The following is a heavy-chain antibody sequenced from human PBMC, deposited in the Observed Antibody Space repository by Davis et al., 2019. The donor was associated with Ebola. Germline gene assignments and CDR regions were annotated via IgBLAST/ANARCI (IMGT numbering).Heavy chain of an antibody. CDR1: GGSISSSSYY. Sequence: SETLSLTCTVSGGSISSSSYYWGWIRQPPGKGLEWIGNIYYRGSTYYNPSLKSRVTISVDTSKNQFSLKLSSVTAADTAVYYCARLEGTVTTSWFDPWGQGTLVTVSS. J-gene: IGHJ5*02. CDR2: IYYRGST. D-gene: IGHD4-17*01. CDR3: ARLEGTVTTSWFDP. V-gene: IGHV4-39*07.